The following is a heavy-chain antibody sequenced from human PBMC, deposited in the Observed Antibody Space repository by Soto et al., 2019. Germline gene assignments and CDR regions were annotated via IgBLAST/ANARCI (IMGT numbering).Heavy chain of an antibody. CDR3: AKHDGDY. J-gene: IGHJ4*02. Sequence: QVQLVESGGGVVQPGRSLRLSCAASGFTFSSYGMHWVRQAPGKGLEWVAVISYDGSNKYYADSVKGRFTISRDNSTNTLYLQMNSLRAEDTAVYYCAKHDGDYWGQGTLVTVSS. V-gene: IGHV3-30*18. D-gene: IGHD3-16*01. CDR2: ISYDGSNK. CDR1: GFTFSSYG.